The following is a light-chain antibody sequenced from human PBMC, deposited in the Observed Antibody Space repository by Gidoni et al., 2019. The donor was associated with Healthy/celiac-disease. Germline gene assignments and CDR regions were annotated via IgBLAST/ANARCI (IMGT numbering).Light chain of an antibody. Sequence: DIQLTQYPSFLSASVGDRVTITGRASQGISSYLAWYQQKPGKAPKLLIYAASTLQSGVPSRFSGSGSGTEFTLTISSLQPEDFATYYCQQLNSYPFTFGGGTKVEIK. CDR1: QGISSY. CDR3: QQLNSYPFT. J-gene: IGKJ4*01. CDR2: AAS. V-gene: IGKV1-9*01.